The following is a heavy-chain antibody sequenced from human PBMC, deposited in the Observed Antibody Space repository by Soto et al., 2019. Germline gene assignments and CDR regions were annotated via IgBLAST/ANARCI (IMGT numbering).Heavy chain of an antibody. V-gene: IGHV4-4*02. Sequence: SETLSLTCAVSGGSISSSNWWRWVRQPPGKGLEWIGEIYHSESTNYNPSLKSRVTISVDKYKNQFSLKLSSVTAADTAVYYCSRQLIAAAGTVWSQGTLVTVSS. J-gene: IGHJ4*02. CDR2: IYHSEST. D-gene: IGHD6-13*01. CDR3: SRQLIAAAGTV. CDR1: GGSISSSNW.